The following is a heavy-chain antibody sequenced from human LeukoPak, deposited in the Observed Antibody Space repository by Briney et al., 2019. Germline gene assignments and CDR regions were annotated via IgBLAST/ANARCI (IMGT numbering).Heavy chain of an antibody. CDR2: IKQDGSEK. D-gene: IGHD2-15*01. Sequence: PGGSLRLSCAASRFTFSSYWMNWVRQAPGKGLEWVANIKQDGSEKYYMDSVKGRFTISRDNAKNSLYLQMSGLKAEDTAVYYCAKDAVGVAAADYWGQGALVTVSS. J-gene: IGHJ4*02. CDR1: RFTFSSYW. V-gene: IGHV3-7*03. CDR3: AKDAVGVAAADY.